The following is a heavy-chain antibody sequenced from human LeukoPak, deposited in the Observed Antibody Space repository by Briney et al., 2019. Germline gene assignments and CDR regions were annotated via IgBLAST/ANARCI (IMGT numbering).Heavy chain of an antibody. CDR1: GFTFSSYA. CDR2: ISGSGGST. Sequence: TGGSLRLSCAASGFTFSSYAMSWVRQAPGKGLEWVSAISGSGGSTYYADSVKGRFTISRDNSKNTLYLQMNSLRAEDTAVYYCAKAPQGNQLLYPYYFDYWGQGTLVTVSS. D-gene: IGHD2-2*02. J-gene: IGHJ4*02. V-gene: IGHV3-23*01. CDR3: AKAPQGNQLLYPYYFDY.